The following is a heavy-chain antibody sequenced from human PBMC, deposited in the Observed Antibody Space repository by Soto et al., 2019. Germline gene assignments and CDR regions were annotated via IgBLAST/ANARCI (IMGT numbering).Heavy chain of an antibody. J-gene: IGHJ4*02. V-gene: IGHV3-30-3*01. Sequence: QVQLVESGGGVVQPGRSLRLSCAASGFTFSRYAMHWVRQAPGKGLELVAVISSDGSDKYYADSVKGRFTISRDNSKNPLYLQMNSLRAEDTAVYYCARFCISTSCYASFDYWGQGTLVTVSS. D-gene: IGHD2-2*01. CDR3: ARFCISTSCYASFDY. CDR2: ISSDGSDK. CDR1: GFTFSRYA.